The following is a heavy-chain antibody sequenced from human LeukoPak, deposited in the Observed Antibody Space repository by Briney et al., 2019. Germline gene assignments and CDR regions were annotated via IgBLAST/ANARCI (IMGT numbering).Heavy chain of an antibody. CDR2: ISGSGGST. D-gene: IGHD6-13*01. Sequence: ETLSLTCTVSGGSISSSSYYWGWIRQPPGKGLEWVSTISGSGGSTYYADSVKGRFTISRDNSKNTLYLQMNSLRAEDTAVYYCAKNLGIANNFDYWGQGTLVTVSS. CDR3: AKNLGIANNFDY. CDR1: GGSISSSSYY. V-gene: IGHV3-23*01. J-gene: IGHJ4*02.